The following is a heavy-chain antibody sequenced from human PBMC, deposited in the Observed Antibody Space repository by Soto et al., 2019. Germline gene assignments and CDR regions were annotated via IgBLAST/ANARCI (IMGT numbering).Heavy chain of an antibody. Sequence: QVQLVESGGGVVQPGRSLRLSCAASGFTFSNYAMHWVRQAPGGGLEWVAVISDDGSNKYYADSVQGRFTISRDKSKNTLYLQVNSLRPEDTAVYYCARGDCGSDCYDAFDIWGQGTVVTVSS. CDR1: GFTFSNYA. D-gene: IGHD2-21*02. V-gene: IGHV3-30-3*01. CDR3: ARGDCGSDCYDAFDI. CDR2: ISDDGSNK. J-gene: IGHJ3*02.